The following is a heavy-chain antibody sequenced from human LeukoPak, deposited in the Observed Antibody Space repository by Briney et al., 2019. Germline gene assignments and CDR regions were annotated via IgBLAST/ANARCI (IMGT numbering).Heavy chain of an antibody. J-gene: IGHJ6*03. V-gene: IGHV1-18*01. CDR3: ARAEVGATIYYYYYMDV. Sequence: ASVKVSCKASGYTFTSYGISWVRQAPGQGLEWMGWISAYNGNTNYAQRLQGRVTMTTDTSTSTAYMELRSLRSDDTAVYYCARAEVGATIYYYYYMDVWGKGTTVTVSS. D-gene: IGHD1-26*01. CDR1: GYTFTSYG. CDR2: ISAYNGNT.